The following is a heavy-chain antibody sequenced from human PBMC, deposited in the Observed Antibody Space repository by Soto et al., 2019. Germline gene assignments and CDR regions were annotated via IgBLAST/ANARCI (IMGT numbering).Heavy chain of an antibody. V-gene: IGHV1-18*04. CDR1: GYVFTSYG. J-gene: IGHJ4*02. CDR3: ARAQCSGITCYTLVDY. D-gene: IGHD2-2*02. CDR2: ISAENGDT. Sequence: VQLVQSGPEVKKPGASVKVSCKASGYVFTSYGFNWVRQAPGQGLEWLGWISAENGDTNYAHKVQGRVTMTTDTSTTTAYMELRSLKSDDTAVYYGARAQCSGITCYTLVDYWGQGTLVTVSS.